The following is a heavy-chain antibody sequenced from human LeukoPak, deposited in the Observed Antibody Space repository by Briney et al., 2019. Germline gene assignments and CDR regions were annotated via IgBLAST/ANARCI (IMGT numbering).Heavy chain of an antibody. J-gene: IGHJ4*02. D-gene: IGHD4-11*01. Sequence: PSETLSLTCTVSGYPISSAYYGGWIRQPPGKGLEWIATISHSGSTYYNPSLKSRVTISADTSQNQHSLKLSSVTAADTAVYYWARVNTVMATFDYWGQGTPVTVSS. CDR1: GYPISSAYY. CDR2: ISHSGST. V-gene: IGHV4-38-2*02. CDR3: ARVNTVMATFDY.